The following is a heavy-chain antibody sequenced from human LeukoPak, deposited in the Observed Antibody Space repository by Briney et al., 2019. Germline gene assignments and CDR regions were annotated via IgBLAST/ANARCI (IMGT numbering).Heavy chain of an antibody. D-gene: IGHD1-14*01. CDR2: IKEDGSEK. CDR3: ARHVIDWVYPIRRREYYFDY. Sequence: PGGSLRLSCAASGFTFSSYWMSWVRQAPGKGLEWVANIKEDGSEKYYVDSVKGRFTISRDNAKNSLYLQMNSLRAEDTAVYYCARHVIDWVYPIRRREYYFDYWGQGTLVTVSS. V-gene: IGHV3-7*01. CDR1: GFTFSSYW. J-gene: IGHJ4*02.